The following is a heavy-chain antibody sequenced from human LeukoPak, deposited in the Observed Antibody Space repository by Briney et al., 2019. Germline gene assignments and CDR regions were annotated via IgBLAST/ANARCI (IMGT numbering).Heavy chain of an antibody. Sequence: PGGSLRLSCAASGFPFSGYAMSWVRQAPGQGLEWVSAISGSGGSTYYADSVKGRFTISRDNSKNTLYLQMNSLRAEDTAVYYCAKDPTLRSPTITDYWGQGTLVTVSS. CDR1: GFPFSGYA. D-gene: IGHD4-17*01. CDR3: AKDPTLRSPTITDY. V-gene: IGHV3-23*01. J-gene: IGHJ4*02. CDR2: ISGSGGST.